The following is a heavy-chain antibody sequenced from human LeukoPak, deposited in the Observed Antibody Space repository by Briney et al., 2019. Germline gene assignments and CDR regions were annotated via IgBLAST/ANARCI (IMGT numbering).Heavy chain of an antibody. D-gene: IGHD3-22*01. CDR2: ISAYNGNT. J-gene: IGHJ4*02. CDR3: AREPPDSSGYYSRLAEGFDY. V-gene: IGHV1-18*01. CDR1: GYTFTSYG. Sequence: ASVKVSCKASGYTFTSYGISWVRQAPGQGLAWMGWISAYNGNTNYAQKLQGRVTMTTDTSTSTAYMELRSLRSDDTAVYYCAREPPDSSGYYSRLAEGFDYWGQGTLVTVSS.